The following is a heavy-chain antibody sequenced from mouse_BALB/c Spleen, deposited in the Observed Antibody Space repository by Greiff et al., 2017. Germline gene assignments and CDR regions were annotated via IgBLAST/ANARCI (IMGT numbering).Heavy chain of an antibody. J-gene: IGHJ2*01. Sequence: EVKLMESGGGLVQPVGSLRLSCATSGFTFTDYYMSWVRQPPGKALEWLGFIRNKANGYTTEYSASVKGRFTISRDNSQSILYLQMNTLRAEDSATYYCARDRGDFDYWGQGTTLTVSS. CDR3: ARDRGDFDY. V-gene: IGHV7-3*02. CDR1: GFTFTDYY. CDR2: IRNKANGYTT.